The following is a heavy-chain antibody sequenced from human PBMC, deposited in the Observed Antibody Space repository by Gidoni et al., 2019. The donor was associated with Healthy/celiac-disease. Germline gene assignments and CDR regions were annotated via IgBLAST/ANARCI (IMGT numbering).Heavy chain of an antibody. V-gene: IGHV4-34*01. J-gene: IGHJ4*02. CDR2: INHSGST. CDR1: GGSFSGYY. CDR3: ANPGVLDY. Sequence: QVQLQQWGAGLLKPSATLSLTCAVYGGSFSGYYWSWIRQPPGKGLEWIGEINHSGSTNYNPSLKSRVTISVDTSKNQFSLKLSSVTAADTAVYYCANPGVLDYWGQGTLVTVSS. D-gene: IGHD3-10*01.